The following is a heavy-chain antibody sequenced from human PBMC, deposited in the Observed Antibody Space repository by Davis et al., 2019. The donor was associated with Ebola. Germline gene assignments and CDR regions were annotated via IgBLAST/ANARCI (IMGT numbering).Heavy chain of an antibody. CDR2: ISHSEST. CDR3: ARRPVTMVRGAFDY. D-gene: IGHD3-10*01. J-gene: IGHJ4*02. CDR1: GGFFSGYY. Sequence: SETLSLTCAVYGGFFSGYYWNWIRQPPGKGLEWIGEISHSESTNYNPSLKSRVTISVDTSKNQFSLKLSSVTAADTAMYYCARRPVTMVRGAFDYWGQGTLVAASS. V-gene: IGHV4-34*01.